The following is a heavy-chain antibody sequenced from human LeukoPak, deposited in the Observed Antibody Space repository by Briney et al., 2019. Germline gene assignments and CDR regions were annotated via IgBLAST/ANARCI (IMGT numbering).Heavy chain of an antibody. D-gene: IGHD1-26*01. CDR1: GFTFSSYA. CDR2: LCFDGSNK. CDR3: AREWANWFDL. Sequence: PGGSLRLSCAASGFTFSSYAMHWVRQAPGKGLGGVAFLCFDGSNKYYADSVKGRFTISRDNSKNTVYLQMNSLRAEDTAVYYCAREWANWFDLWGRGTLVTVSS. J-gene: IGHJ5*02. V-gene: IGHV3-30*04.